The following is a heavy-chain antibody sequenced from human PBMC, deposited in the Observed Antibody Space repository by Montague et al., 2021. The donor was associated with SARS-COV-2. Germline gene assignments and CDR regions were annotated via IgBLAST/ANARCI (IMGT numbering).Heavy chain of an antibody. CDR1: GGSINSGSYY. CDR2: IYYSGST. CDR3: ARELENHDFLCGYDIGV. D-gene: IGHD3-3*01. Sequence: SETLSLTCTVSGGSINSGSYYWNWIRQPPGKGLEWIGYIYYSGSTCYNPSLKSRVTISLDTSKDQFSLNLTSVTAADTALYFCARELENHDFLCGYDIGVWGQGTLVTVSS. V-gene: IGHV4-61*01. J-gene: IGHJ4*02.